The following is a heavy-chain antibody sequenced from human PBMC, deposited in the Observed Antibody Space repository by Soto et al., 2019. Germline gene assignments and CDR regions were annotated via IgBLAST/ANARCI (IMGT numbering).Heavy chain of an antibody. CDR1: GFTFSRHA. Sequence: QVQLVESGGGVVQPGRSLRLSCAASGFTFSRHAMHWVRQAPVKGLEWVAVISYDXSEKYYADSVKGRFTIXRXSSXXXXXXXXXXXXXXXXXXXXXAREVGGSSPPGWGQGTLVTVFS. CDR3: AREVGGSSPPG. D-gene: IGHD6-6*01. V-gene: IGHV3-30-3*01. CDR2: ISYDXSEK. J-gene: IGHJ4*02.